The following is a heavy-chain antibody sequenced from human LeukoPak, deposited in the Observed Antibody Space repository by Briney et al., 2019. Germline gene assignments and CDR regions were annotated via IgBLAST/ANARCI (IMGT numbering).Heavy chain of an antibody. CDR1: GYTFTSYA. V-gene: IGHV7-4-1*02. J-gene: IGHJ4*02. CDR2: INTNTGNP. D-gene: IGHD3-9*01. Sequence: ASVKVSCKASGYTFTSYAMNWVRQAPGQGLEWMGWINTNTGNPTYAQGFTGRFVFSLDTSVSTAYLEISSLEAEDTAVYYCAISPVYYDILTGYYKDPPLDYWGQGTLVTVSS. CDR3: AISPVYYDILTGYYKDPPLDY.